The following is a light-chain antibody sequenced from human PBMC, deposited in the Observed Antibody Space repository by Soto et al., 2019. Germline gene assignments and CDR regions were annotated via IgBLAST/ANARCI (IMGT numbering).Light chain of an antibody. J-gene: IGKJ2*01. CDR3: QQYSSFSEYT. V-gene: IGKV1-5*01. CDR2: DAS. Sequence: IQTTQSPSTLSACVGDRGNITCRGSQSISTWLAWYQQKPGKAPKLLIYDASSLQSGVPSRFSGSGSGTEFTLTISSLQPDDFASYYCQQYSSFSEYTFGQGT. CDR1: QSISTW.